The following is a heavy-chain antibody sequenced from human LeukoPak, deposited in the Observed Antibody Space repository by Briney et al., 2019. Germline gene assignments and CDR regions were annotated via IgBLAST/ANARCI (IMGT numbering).Heavy chain of an antibody. CDR3: ARGEYDCDNSGPGGYYYYMDV. Sequence: PSETLSLTCTISGGSISSFYWIWLRQSPGKGLEWIGYIDYSGNNHYHPSLRSRVTISLATSKNQFSLKLRSVTAADTAIYYCARGEYDCDNSGPGGYYYYMDVWGEGPRVTVSS. CDR1: GGSISSFY. J-gene: IGHJ6*03. V-gene: IGHV4-59*01. D-gene: IGHD3-22*01. CDR2: IDYSGNN.